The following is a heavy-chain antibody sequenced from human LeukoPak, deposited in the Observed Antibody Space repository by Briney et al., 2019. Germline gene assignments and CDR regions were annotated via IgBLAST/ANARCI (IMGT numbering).Heavy chain of an antibody. J-gene: IGHJ4*02. CDR1: GGSISSSSYY. Sequence: KSSETLSLTCTVSGGSISSSSYYWGWIRQTPGKGLEWIGSIYYSGSTYYNPSLKSRVTISVDTSKNHFSLKLSSVTAADTAVYYCARGTLSGWDYFDYWGQGTLVTVSS. CDR3: ARGTLSGWDYFDY. D-gene: IGHD6-19*01. V-gene: IGHV4-39*07. CDR2: IYYSGST.